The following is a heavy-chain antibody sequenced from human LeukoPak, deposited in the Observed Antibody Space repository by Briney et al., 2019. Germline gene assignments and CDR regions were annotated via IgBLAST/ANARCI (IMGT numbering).Heavy chain of an antibody. CDR3: ARKRDAFDI. J-gene: IGHJ3*02. V-gene: IGHV4-38-2*02. CDR2: IYHSGST. Sequence: PSETLSLTCTVSGYSISSGYYWGWIRQPPGKGLEWIGSIYHSGSTYYNPSLKSRVTISVDTSKNQFSLKLSSVTAADTAVYYCARKRDAFDIWGQGTMVTVSS. CDR1: GYSISSGYY.